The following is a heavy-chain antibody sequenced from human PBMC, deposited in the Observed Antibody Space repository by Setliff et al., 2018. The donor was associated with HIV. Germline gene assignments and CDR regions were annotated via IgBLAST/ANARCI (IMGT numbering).Heavy chain of an antibody. J-gene: IGHJ4*02. Sequence: GESLKISCKASGYSFTNYWVGWVRQMPGNGLEWVGLIWPDDSDTIYSPSFQGQVTLSADKSITTVYLQWSSLEAPDTAMYYCARLSKYCDFWTPNYWGQGTLVTVSS. CDR2: IWPDDSDT. D-gene: IGHD3-3*01. CDR1: GYSFTNYW. CDR3: ARLSKYCDFWTPNY. V-gene: IGHV5-51*01.